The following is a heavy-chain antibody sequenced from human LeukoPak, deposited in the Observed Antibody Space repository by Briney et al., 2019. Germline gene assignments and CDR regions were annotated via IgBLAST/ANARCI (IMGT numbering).Heavy chain of an antibody. Sequence: GGSLRLSCAASGFTFSSYAMNWVRQAPGKGLEWVSAISGSGGSTYHADSVKGRFTISRDNPKNTLNLQMSSLRAEDTAIYYCTKGYCSSFTCYARFDPWGQGTLVTVSS. CDR2: ISGSGGST. CDR3: TKGYCSSFTCYARFDP. V-gene: IGHV3-23*01. CDR1: GFTFSSYA. J-gene: IGHJ5*02. D-gene: IGHD2-2*01.